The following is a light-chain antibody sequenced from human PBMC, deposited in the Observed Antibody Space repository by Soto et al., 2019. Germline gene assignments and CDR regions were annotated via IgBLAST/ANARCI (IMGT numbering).Light chain of an antibody. CDR1: QNVSNW. CDR2: KTS. Sequence: DVEMTQSPSTLPTSIGDRVTINCRASQNVSNWLAWYQQKPWKAPKLLIYKTSRLESVVPSRFSASGSGTDFSLTINSLQSDDFATYFCQQYSKESTFGQGTKLEIK. V-gene: IGKV1-5*03. J-gene: IGKJ2*01. CDR3: QQYSKEST.